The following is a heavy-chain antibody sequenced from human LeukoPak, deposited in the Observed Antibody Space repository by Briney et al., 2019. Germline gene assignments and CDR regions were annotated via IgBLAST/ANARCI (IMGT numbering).Heavy chain of an antibody. CDR2: INSDGSST. CDR3: ARAPSYCSSGSCYYLLDY. J-gene: IGHJ4*02. CDR1: GFTFSSYW. Sequence: PGGSLRLSCAASGFTFSSYWMHWVRQAPGKGLVWVSRINSDGSSTIYADSVKGRFTISRDNAMNTLYLQMNSLRAEDTAVYYCARAPSYCSSGSCYYLLDYWGQGTLVTVSS. V-gene: IGHV3-74*01. D-gene: IGHD2-15*01.